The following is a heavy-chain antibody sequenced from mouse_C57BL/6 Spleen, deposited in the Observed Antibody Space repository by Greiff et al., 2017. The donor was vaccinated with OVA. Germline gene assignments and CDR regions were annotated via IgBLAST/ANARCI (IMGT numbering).Heavy chain of an antibody. CDR1: GFTFSSYA. V-gene: IGHV5-4*03. D-gene: IGHD4-1*01. CDR2: ISDGGSYT. Sequence: EVKLMESGGGLVKPGGSLKLSCAASGFTFSSYAMSWVRQTPEKRLEWVATISDGGSYTYYPDNVKGRFTITRDNAKNNLYLQMSHLKSEDTAMYYCASNWDSYYFDYWGQGTTLTVSS. CDR3: ASNWDSYYFDY. J-gene: IGHJ2*01.